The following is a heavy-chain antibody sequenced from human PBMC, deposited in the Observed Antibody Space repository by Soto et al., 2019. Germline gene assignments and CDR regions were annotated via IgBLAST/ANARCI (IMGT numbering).Heavy chain of an antibody. D-gene: IGHD2-21*02. CDR3: AIAYCGGDCYSNWYFDL. V-gene: IGHV1-69*06. Sequence: ASGKVSCKASGGTFSSYAISWVRQAPGQGLEWMGGIIPIFGTANYAQKFQGRVTITADKSTSTAYMELSSLRSEDTAVYYCAIAYCGGDCYSNWYFDLWGRGTLVTVSS. J-gene: IGHJ2*01. CDR2: IIPIFGTA. CDR1: GGTFSSYA.